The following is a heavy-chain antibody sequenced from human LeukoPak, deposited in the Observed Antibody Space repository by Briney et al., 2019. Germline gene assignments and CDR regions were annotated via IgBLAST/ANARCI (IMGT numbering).Heavy chain of an antibody. CDR1: GFTFSRYA. Sequence: PGGSLRLSCAASGFTFSRYAMSWVRQAPGKGLEWVANINEDGSEKYYVESVKGRFTVSRDNAKNSLYLQMDSLRAEDTAVYYCARDGPHYDFWSGPAYWGQGTLVTVSS. CDR3: ARDGPHYDFWSGPAY. J-gene: IGHJ4*02. D-gene: IGHD3-3*01. CDR2: INEDGSEK. V-gene: IGHV3-7*05.